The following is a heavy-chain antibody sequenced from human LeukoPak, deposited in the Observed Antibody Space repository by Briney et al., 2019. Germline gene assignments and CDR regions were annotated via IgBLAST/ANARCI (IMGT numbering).Heavy chain of an antibody. CDR3: ARFNPYYYDSSGYRNTGPELDY. J-gene: IGHJ4*02. Sequence: SQTLSLTCAVSGGSISSGGYSWSWIRQPPGKGLEWIGYIYHSGSTYYNPSLKSRVTISVDTSKNQFSLKLSSVTAADTAVYYRARFNPYYYDSSGYRNTGPELDYWGQGTLVTVSS. CDR2: IYHSGST. CDR1: GGSISSGGYS. V-gene: IGHV4-30-2*01. D-gene: IGHD3-22*01.